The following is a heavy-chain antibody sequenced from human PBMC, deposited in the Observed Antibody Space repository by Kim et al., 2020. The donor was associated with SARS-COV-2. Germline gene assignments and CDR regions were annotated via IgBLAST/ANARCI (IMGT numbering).Heavy chain of an antibody. V-gene: IGHV5-51*01. J-gene: IGHJ4*02. Sequence: RYSPSFQGQVTISADKSISTAYLQWSSLKASDTAMYYCARLSSQLVLGYWGQGTLVTVSS. CDR3: ARLSSQLVLGY. D-gene: IGHD6-13*01.